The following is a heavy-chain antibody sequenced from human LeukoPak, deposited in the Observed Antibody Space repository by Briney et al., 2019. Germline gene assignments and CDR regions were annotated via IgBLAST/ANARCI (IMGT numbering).Heavy chain of an antibody. V-gene: IGHV1-46*01. CDR2: INPSGGST. CDR3: ARGHSGYDSPTYYFDY. D-gene: IGHD5-12*01. CDR1: GYTFTSYY. Sequence: ASVKVSCKASGYTFTSYYMHWVRQAPGQGLEWMGIINPSGGSTSYAQKFQGRVTMTRDTSTSTVYMELSSLRSEDTAVYYCARGHSGYDSPTYYFDYWGQGTLVTVSS. J-gene: IGHJ4*02.